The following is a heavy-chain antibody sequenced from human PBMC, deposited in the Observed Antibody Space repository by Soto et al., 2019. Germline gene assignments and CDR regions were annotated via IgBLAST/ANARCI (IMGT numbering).Heavy chain of an antibody. Sequence: PGGYLRLSCAASGFTFSTYGMQWVRQAPGKGLEWVAVISYDGYLKYYVDAVKGRFTVARDNSKNTLFLEMNSLRVEDTAVYFCAKDFKVSGSHYGTLNYYYGMDVWGQGTTVTVSS. CDR2: ISYDGYLK. CDR1: GFTFSTYG. V-gene: IGHV3-30*18. D-gene: IGHD3-10*01. J-gene: IGHJ6*02. CDR3: AKDFKVSGSHYGTLNYYYGMDV.